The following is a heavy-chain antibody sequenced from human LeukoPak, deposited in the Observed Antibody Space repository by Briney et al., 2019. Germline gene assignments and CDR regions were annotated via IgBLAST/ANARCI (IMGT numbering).Heavy chain of an antibody. D-gene: IGHD3-16*02. Sequence: GGSLRLSCAASGFTFGSYSMNWVRQAPGEGLEWVSSISSSSSYIYYADSVKGRFTISRDNAKNSLYLQMNSLRAEDTAVYYCARGGFYDYVWGSYRIDYWGQGTLVTVSS. CDR1: GFTFGSYS. CDR2: ISSSSSYI. V-gene: IGHV3-21*01. CDR3: ARGGFYDYVWGSYRIDY. J-gene: IGHJ4*02.